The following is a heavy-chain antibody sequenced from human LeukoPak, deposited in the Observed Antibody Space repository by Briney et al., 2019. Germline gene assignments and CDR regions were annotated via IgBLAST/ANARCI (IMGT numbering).Heavy chain of an antibody. CDR3: ARFTFSGIDY. J-gene: IGHJ4*02. CDR1: GYTFTSYG. Sequence: AAVKVSFKASGYTFTSYGISWVRQAPGQGLEWMGWISAYNGNTNYAQKLQGRVTMTTATSTSTAYMELRSLSSDATAVYYCARFTFSGIDYWGQGTLVTVSS. CDR2: ISAYNGNT. V-gene: IGHV1-18*01. D-gene: IGHD3-10*01.